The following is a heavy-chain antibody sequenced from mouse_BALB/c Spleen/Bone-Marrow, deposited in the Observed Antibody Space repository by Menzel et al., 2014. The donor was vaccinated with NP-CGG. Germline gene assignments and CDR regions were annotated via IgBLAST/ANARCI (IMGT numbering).Heavy chain of an antibody. CDR3: ARGGYDPAWFAY. D-gene: IGHD2-14*01. CDR2: INPYNGGT. CDR1: GYSFTGYT. V-gene: IGHV1-26*01. Sequence: EVNLVESGPELVKPGASMKISCKASGYSFTGYTMNWVKQSHGKNLEWIGLINPYNGGTSYNQKFKGKATLTVDKSTSTAYMELLSLTSEDSAVYYCARGGYDPAWFAYWGQGTLVTVSA. J-gene: IGHJ3*01.